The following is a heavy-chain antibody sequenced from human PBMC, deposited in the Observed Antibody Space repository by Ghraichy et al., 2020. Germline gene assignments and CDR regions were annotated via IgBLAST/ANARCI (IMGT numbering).Heavy chain of an antibody. J-gene: IGHJ4*02. CDR1: GGSISSSSYY. CDR3: ARVAAAGDY. Sequence: SCTVSGGSISSSSYYWGWIRQPPGKGLEWIGSIYYSGSTYYNPSLKSRVTISVDTSKNQFSLKLSSVTAADTAVYYCARVAAAGDYWGQGTLVTVSS. CDR2: IYYSGST. D-gene: IGHD6-13*01. V-gene: IGHV4-39*01.